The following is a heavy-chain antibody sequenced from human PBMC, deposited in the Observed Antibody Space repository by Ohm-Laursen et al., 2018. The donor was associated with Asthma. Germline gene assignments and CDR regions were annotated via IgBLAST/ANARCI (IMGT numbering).Heavy chain of an antibody. Sequence: SLRLSCAASGFTFSSYGMHWVRQAPGKGLEWVAVIWYDGSNKYYADSVKGRFTISRDNSKNTLYLQMNSLRAEDTAVYYCAKDQDIVVVVAALIDYWGQGTLVTVSS. V-gene: IGHV3-33*06. D-gene: IGHD2-15*01. CDR1: GFTFSSYG. CDR2: IWYDGSNK. J-gene: IGHJ4*02. CDR3: AKDQDIVVVVAALIDY.